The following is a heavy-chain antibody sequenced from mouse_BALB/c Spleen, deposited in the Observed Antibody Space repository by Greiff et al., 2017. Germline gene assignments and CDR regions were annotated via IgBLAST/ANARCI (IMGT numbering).Heavy chain of an antibody. J-gene: IGHJ2*01. CDR3: ARVYDGYYDFDY. D-gene: IGHD2-3*01. CDR2: ISSGGST. V-gene: IGHV5-6-5*01. Sequence: EVMLVESGGGLVKPGGSLKLSCAASGFTFSSYALSWVRQTPAKRLEWVASISSGGSTYYPDSVKGRFTISRDNARNILYLQMSSLRSEDTAMYYCARVYDGYYDFDYGGQGTTLTVSS. CDR1: GFTFSSYA.